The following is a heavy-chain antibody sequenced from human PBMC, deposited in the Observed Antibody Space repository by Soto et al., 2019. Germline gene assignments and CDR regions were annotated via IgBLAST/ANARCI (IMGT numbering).Heavy chain of an antibody. V-gene: IGHV1-18*04. D-gene: IGHD6-19*01. CDR3: GLGTRTFDL. Sequence: ASVKVSCKTSAYTFTNSGICWVRQAPGQWLEWMGWISTYNGNTNYAQRFQGRVTMTKDTSTSTAYMELGSLTSDDTAVYYCGLGTRTFDLWGQGTLVTVSS. CDR2: ISTYNGNT. J-gene: IGHJ4*02. CDR1: AYTFTNSG.